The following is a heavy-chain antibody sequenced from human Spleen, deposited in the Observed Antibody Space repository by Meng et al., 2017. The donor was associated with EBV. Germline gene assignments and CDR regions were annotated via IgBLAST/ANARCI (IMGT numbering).Heavy chain of an antibody. D-gene: IGHD3-10*01. CDR2: LIPMSGAP. J-gene: IGHJ4*02. CDR3: ASESGRGFTPDY. Sequence: QVQLVQSGAEVKKPXXXXXVPCKTSGGTFRSDAISWVRQGPGQGLEWMGGLIPMSGAPHYAQKFQDRVTITADESTSTHYMDLSGLRSEDTAVYYCASESGRGFTPDYWGQGTLVTVSS. CDR1: GGTFRSDA. V-gene: IGHV1-69*01.